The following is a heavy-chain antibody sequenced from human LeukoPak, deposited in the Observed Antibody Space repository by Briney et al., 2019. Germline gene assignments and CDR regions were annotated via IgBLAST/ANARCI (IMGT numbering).Heavy chain of an antibody. J-gene: IGHJ5*02. CDR2: IYYSGST. D-gene: IGHD1-26*01. Sequence: PSETLSLTCTVSGGSISSSSYYWGWIRRPPGKGLEWIGSIYYSGSTYYNPSLKSRVTISVDTSKIQFSLKLSSVTAADTAVYYCARMGIVGATDWFDPWGQGTLVTVSS. CDR3: ARMGIVGATDWFDP. CDR1: GGSISSSSYY. V-gene: IGHV4-39*01.